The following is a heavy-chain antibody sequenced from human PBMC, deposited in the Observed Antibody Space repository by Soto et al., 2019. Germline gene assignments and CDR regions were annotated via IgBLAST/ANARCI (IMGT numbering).Heavy chain of an antibody. CDR2: ISAYNGNT. J-gene: IGHJ6*02. D-gene: IGHD3-3*01. Sequence: ASVKVSCKASGYTFTSYGISWVRQAPGQGLEWMGWISAYNGNTNYAQKLQGRVTMTTDTSTSTAYMELRSLRSDDTAVYYCARDTPTPSDYDFWSKEGMDVWGQGTTVTVSS. V-gene: IGHV1-18*01. CDR1: GYTFTSYG. CDR3: ARDTPTPSDYDFWSKEGMDV.